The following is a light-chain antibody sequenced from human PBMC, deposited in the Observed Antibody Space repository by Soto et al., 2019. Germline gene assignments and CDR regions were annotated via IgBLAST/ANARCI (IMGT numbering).Light chain of an antibody. CDR2: EVS. CDR1: SSDVGSYNR. V-gene: IGLV2-18*02. CDR3: YSSTRRNTYV. J-gene: IGLJ1*01. Sequence: QSALTQPPSVAGSPGQSVTLSCTGTSSDVGSYNRVSWYQQPPGTAPKVMIYEVSNRPSGVPDRFSGSKSGNTASLTISGLQPEDDADYYCYSSTRRNTYVFGTGTQLTVL.